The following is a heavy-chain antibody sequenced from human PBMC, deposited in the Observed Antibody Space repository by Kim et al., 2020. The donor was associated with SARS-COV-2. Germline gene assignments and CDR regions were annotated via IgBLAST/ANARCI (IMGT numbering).Heavy chain of an antibody. D-gene: IGHD2-2*02. V-gene: IGHV4-39*01. CDR2: IYYSGST. CDR3: ARIYCSSTSCYIRPSYFDY. Sequence: SETLSLTCTVSGGSISSSSYYWGWIRQPPGKGLEWIGSIYYSGSTYYNPSLKSRVTISVDTSKNQFSLKLSSVTAADTAVYYCARIYCSSTSCYIRPSYFDYWGQGTLVTVSS. CDR1: GGSISSSSYY. J-gene: IGHJ4*02.